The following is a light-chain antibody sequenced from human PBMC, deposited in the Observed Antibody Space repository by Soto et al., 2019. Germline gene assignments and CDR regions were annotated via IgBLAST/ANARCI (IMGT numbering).Light chain of an antibody. CDR1: QSVGSNY. CDR2: GAS. Sequence: EIVMTQSPATLSVSPGERGTLSCRASQSVGSNYLAWYQQKPGQAPRLLIYGASSRATGIPDRFSGSGSATDFTLTISRLEPEDFAVYYCQQYCCSPKTFGQGTKVEVK. J-gene: IGKJ1*01. CDR3: QQYCCSPKT. V-gene: IGKV3-20*01.